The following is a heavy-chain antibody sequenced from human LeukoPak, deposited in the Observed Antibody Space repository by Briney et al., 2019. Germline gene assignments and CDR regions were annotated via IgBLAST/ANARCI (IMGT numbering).Heavy chain of an antibody. Sequence: PGGSLRLSCAASGFTFSSYAMSWVRQAPGKGLEWVSAISGSGGSTYYADSVKGRFTISRDNSKNTLYLQMNSLRAEDTAVYYCANEGHSSGCPSRFDPWGRGTLVTVSS. V-gene: IGHV3-23*01. D-gene: IGHD6-19*01. J-gene: IGHJ5*02. CDR2: ISGSGGST. CDR3: ANEGHSSGCPSRFDP. CDR1: GFTFSSYA.